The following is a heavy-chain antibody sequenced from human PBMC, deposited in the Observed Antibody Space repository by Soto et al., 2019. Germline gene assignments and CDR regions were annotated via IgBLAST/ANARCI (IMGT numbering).Heavy chain of an antibody. CDR1: RYSINSGYY. J-gene: IGHJ4*02. D-gene: IGHD3-3*01. Sequence: QTLSLTCAVSRYSINSGYYWSWIRQSPVKGLEWIGSVFHSGTTYSTPSLKTRLTISVDTSKNQFSLDLNAVTAADTAVYDCVRDFGDLHDFWSGSDYWGQGIPLTVSS. V-gene: IGHV4-38-2*02. CDR2: VFHSGTT. CDR3: VRDFGDLHDFWSGSDY.